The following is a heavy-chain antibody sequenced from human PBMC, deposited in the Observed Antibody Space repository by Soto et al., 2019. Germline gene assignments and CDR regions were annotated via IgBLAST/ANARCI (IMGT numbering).Heavy chain of an antibody. Sequence: ASVKVSCKASGYTFTNYAMHWVRQAPGQRLEWMGWINGGNGNTKYSQKFQGRVTITRDTSASTAYMELSSLRSEDTAVYYCARSLYDLLTGSVYNWFDPWGRGTLVTSP. CDR2: INGGNGNT. J-gene: IGHJ5*02. CDR3: ARSLYDLLTGSVYNWFDP. CDR1: GYTFTNYA. V-gene: IGHV1-3*01. D-gene: IGHD3-9*01.